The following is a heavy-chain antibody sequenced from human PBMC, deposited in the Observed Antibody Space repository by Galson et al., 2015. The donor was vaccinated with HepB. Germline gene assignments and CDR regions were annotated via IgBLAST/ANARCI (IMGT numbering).Heavy chain of an antibody. CDR3: ARDRKAYYYDSSGYP. D-gene: IGHD3-22*01. Sequence: SLRLSCAASGFTFSSYEMNWVRQAPGKGLEWVSYISGSGNIIYYADSVKGRFTISRDNAKNSLYLQMNSLRAEDTAVYYCARDRKAYYYDSSGYPWGQGTLVIVSS. CDR2: ISGSGNII. CDR1: GFTFSSYE. V-gene: IGHV3-48*03. J-gene: IGHJ5*02.